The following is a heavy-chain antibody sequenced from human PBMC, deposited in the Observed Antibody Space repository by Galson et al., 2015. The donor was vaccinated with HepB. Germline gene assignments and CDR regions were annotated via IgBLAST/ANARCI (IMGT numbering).Heavy chain of an antibody. CDR3: ARETRGGVDV. V-gene: IGHV1-69*06. J-gene: IGHJ6*02. Sequence: SVKASCKASGGTFSSYAISWVRQAPGQGLEWMGGIIPIFGTANYAQKFQGRVTITADKSTSTAYMELSSLRSEDTAVYYCARETRGGVDVWGQGTTVTVSS. CDR1: GGTFSSYA. D-gene: IGHD1-1*01. CDR2: IIPIFGTA.